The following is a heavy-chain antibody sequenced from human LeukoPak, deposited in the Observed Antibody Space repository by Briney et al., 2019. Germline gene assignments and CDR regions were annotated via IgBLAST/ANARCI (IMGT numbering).Heavy chain of an antibody. V-gene: IGHV1-2*02. J-gene: IGHJ3*02. CDR3: ARWYYYDSSGYDAFDI. CDR1: GYTFTGYY. CDR2: INPNSGGT. D-gene: IGHD3-22*01. Sequence: AASVTVSCKASGYTFTGYYMHWVRQAPGQGLEWMGWINPNSGGTNYAQKFQGRVTMTRDTSISTAYMELSRLRSDDTAVYYCARWYYYDSSGYDAFDIWGQGTMVTVSS.